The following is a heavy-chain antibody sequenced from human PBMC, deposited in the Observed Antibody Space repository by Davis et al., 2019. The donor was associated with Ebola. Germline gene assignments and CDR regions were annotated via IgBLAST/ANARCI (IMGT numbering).Heavy chain of an antibody. J-gene: IGHJ4*02. Sequence: GESLKISCAASGFTFNIYSMNWVRQAPGEGLEWVSYISSSSTTIKYADSVKGRFTISRDNAKNSLYLQMNSLRAEDTAIYFCSREGARDFDFWGQGTLVTVSS. D-gene: IGHD3-16*01. CDR3: SREGARDFDF. CDR2: ISSSSTTI. CDR1: GFTFNIYS. V-gene: IGHV3-48*04.